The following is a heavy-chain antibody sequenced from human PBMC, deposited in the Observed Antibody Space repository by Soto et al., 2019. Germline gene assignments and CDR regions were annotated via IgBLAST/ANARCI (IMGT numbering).Heavy chain of an antibody. Sequence: SVKVSCKASGLTFIDSAVQWVRQTRGHRLEWIGWIVVGSGNTNYAQEFQGRVTITRDMSTNTVYMEMSSLRSEDSAVFYCAAYVIAYYYESSGYYFDGFDNWGQGITVTVSS. CDR3: AAYVIAYYYESSGYYFDGFDN. D-gene: IGHD3-22*01. J-gene: IGHJ3*02. CDR1: GLTFIDSA. V-gene: IGHV1-58*01. CDR2: IVVGSGNT.